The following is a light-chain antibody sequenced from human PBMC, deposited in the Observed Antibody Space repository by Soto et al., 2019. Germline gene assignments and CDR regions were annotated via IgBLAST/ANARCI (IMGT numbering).Light chain of an antibody. V-gene: IGLV1-47*01. Sequence: QSALTQPPSASGTPGQRVTISCSGNSSNIGSSYVYWFQQFPGTAPKLLIYMDNQRPSGVPDRFSGSKSGTSASLAISGLRSEDEADFYCAAWYNSLSGWVFGGGTKLTVL. J-gene: IGLJ3*02. CDR1: SSNIGSSY. CDR2: MDN. CDR3: AAWYNSLSGWV.